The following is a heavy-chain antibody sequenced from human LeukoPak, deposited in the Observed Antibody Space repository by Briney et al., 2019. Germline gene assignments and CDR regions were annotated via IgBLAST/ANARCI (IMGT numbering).Heavy chain of an antibody. J-gene: IGHJ6*03. Sequence: GGSLRLSCAASGFTVSSNYMSWVRQAPGKGLEWVSVIYSGGSTYYADSVEGRFTISRDNSKNTLYLQMNSLRAEDTAVYYCASDILTGYPSSYMDVWGKGTTVTISS. CDR1: GFTVSSNY. CDR2: IYSGGST. CDR3: ASDILTGYPSSYMDV. D-gene: IGHD3-9*01. V-gene: IGHV3-53*01.